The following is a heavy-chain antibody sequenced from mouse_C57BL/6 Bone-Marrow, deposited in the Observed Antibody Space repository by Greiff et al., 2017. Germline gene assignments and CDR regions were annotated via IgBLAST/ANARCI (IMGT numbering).Heavy chain of an antibody. Sequence: DVQLQESGPGLVKPSQSLSLTCSVTGYSITSGYYWNWIRQFPGNKLEWMGYISYDGSNHYNPSLKNRISITRDTSKNQFFLKLNSVTTEDTATYYCARDLDYWGQGTTLTVSS. V-gene: IGHV3-6*01. CDR3: ARDLDY. CDR2: ISYDGSN. CDR1: GYSITSGYY. J-gene: IGHJ2*01.